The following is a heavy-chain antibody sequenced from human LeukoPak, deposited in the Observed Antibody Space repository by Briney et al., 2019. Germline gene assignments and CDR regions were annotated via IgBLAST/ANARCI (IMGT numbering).Heavy chain of an antibody. Sequence: SETLSLTCAVSGGSISSGHWWSWVRQPPEKGLEWIGEIFDNWSTNYNPSLRSRVTISLDKSNDQFYLNLNSVTAADTAVYYCARHQVGANTFDYWGQGTQVTVSS. CDR1: GGSISSGHW. D-gene: IGHD1-26*01. J-gene: IGHJ4*02. CDR2: IFDNWST. CDR3: ARHQVGANTFDY. V-gene: IGHV4-4*02.